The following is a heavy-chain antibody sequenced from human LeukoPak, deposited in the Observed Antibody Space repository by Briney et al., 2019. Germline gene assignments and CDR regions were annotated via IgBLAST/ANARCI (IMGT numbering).Heavy chain of an antibody. CDR1: SGSFSNYY. V-gene: IGHV4-34*01. CDR3: ARGALKWELPPIRARKSYYFDY. J-gene: IGHJ4*02. Sequence: PSETLSLTCAVYSGSFSNYYWSWIRQPPGKGLEWIGEINQSGSTNYNPSLKSRVTLSVDTSKNHFSLKLSSVTAADTAVYYCARGALKWELPPIRARKSYYFDYWGQGTLVTVSS. D-gene: IGHD1-26*01. CDR2: INQSGST.